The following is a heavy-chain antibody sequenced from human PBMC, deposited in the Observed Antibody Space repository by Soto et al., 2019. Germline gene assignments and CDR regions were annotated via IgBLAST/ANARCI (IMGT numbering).Heavy chain of an antibody. CDR3: TRWNGYGDL. CDR2: VSGGSGVT. J-gene: IGHJ5*02. D-gene: IGHD1-1*01. V-gene: IGHV3-23*01. CDR1: GFSFSTYG. Sequence: EMQLLESGGGLVQPGGSLRLSCVVSGFSFSTYGVTWVRQAPGKGLEWVCGVSGGSGVTHYTDSVKGRFTISGDDSKNTVYLQVHSLRGEDTAVSYCTRWNGYGDLWGKGTLVTVSS.